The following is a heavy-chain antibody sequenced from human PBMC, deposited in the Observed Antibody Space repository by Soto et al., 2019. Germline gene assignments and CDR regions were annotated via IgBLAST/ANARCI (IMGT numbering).Heavy chain of an antibody. V-gene: IGHV1-46*01. Sequence: ASVKVSCKASGYTFTSYYMHWVRQAPGQGLEWMGIINPSGGSTSYAQKFQGRVTMTRDTSTSTVYMELSSLRSEDTAVYYCARIPRRGSSGGSGYFDYWGQGTLVTVSS. CDR2: INPSGGST. J-gene: IGHJ4*02. CDR3: ARIPRRGSSGGSGYFDY. CDR1: GYTFTSYY. D-gene: IGHD2-15*01.